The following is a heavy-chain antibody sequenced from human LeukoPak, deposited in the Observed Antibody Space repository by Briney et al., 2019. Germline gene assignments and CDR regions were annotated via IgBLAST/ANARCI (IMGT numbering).Heavy chain of an antibody. Sequence: GGSQRLSCAASGLTISNYWMHWVRQAPGKGLLWVARINSDGSSTTYADSVKGRFTISRDNAKNTLYLQMNSLRAEDTAVYYCAKIKGYSSSWPRFDYWGQGTLVTVSS. J-gene: IGHJ4*02. CDR2: INSDGSST. D-gene: IGHD6-13*01. V-gene: IGHV3-74*01. CDR3: AKIKGYSSSWPRFDY. CDR1: GLTISNYW.